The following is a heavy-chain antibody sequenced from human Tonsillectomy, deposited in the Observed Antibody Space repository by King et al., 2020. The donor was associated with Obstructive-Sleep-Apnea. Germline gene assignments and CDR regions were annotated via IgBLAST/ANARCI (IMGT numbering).Heavy chain of an antibody. D-gene: IGHD3-10*01. CDR2: TSYYGSNK. CDR1: GFTFSSFA. J-gene: IGHJ4*02. Sequence: VQLVESGGGVVQPGRSLRLSCADSGFTFSSFAVHWVRQAPGKGLEWVAVTSYYGSNKYYADSVKGLFTISRDNSRNTLYLQMNSLRAEDTAVYYCAREVGGLGSYYPKYYFDYWGQGTLVTVSS. V-gene: IGHV3-30*04. CDR3: AREVGGLGSYYPKYYFDY.